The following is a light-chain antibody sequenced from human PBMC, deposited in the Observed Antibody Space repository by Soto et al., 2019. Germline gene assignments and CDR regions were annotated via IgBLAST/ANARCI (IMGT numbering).Light chain of an antibody. Sequence: EIVLTQSPGTLSLSPGERATLSCRASQSGASGSLAWFQQKPGQSPRLLIHGASRRATGIPDRFSGSGSGTDLTLTISKLEPEDFAVYYCQHYSSTPFTFGPGPNLDVK. CDR1: QSGASGS. V-gene: IGKV3-20*01. CDR3: QHYSSTPFT. CDR2: GAS. J-gene: IGKJ3*01.